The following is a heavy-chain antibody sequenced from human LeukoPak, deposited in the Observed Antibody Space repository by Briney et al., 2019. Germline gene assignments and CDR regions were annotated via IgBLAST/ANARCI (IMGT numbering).Heavy chain of an antibody. CDR3: ATQDWD. V-gene: IGHV3-23*01. J-gene: IGHJ4*02. CDR1: GFTFSSSV. D-gene: IGHD3-9*01. CDR2: IGDSGGGT. Sequence: GGSRRLSCAASGFTFSSSVMSWIRQAPGKGLEWVSAIGDSGGGTHYADSVKGRFTISRDISKNTLYLQMNSLRAEDTAVYYCATQDWDWGQGTLVTVSS.